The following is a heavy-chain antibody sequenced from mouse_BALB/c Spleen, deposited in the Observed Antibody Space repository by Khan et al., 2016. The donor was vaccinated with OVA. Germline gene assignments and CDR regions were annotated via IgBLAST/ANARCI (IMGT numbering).Heavy chain of an antibody. D-gene: IGHD1-1*01. CDR1: GFTFSSYG. CDR3: ATSYYYGYYFDY. Sequence: EVQLVESGGGLVQPGGSRKLSCAASGFTFSSYGMHWVRQAPEKGLEWVAYISGDSSTIYYTDTVKGRFTISRDNPTNTMSLQMNRLMSADTAMYYCATSYYYGYYFDYWGPGTTLTVSS. J-gene: IGHJ2*01. V-gene: IGHV5-17*02. CDR2: ISGDSSTI.